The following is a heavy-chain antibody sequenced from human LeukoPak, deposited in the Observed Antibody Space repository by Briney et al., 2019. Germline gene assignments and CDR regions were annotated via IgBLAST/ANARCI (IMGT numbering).Heavy chain of an antibody. V-gene: IGHV4-39*07. CDR3: ARTQNTWRVNAFDI. Sequence: SETLSLTCSVSGDSISSTSYYWGWIRQAPGKGLEWIGTIFYSGSTYYNPSLKSRVTISVDTSKNQFSLKLSSVTAADTAVYYCARTQNTWRVNAFDIWGQGTMVTVSS. CDR1: GDSISSTSYY. CDR2: IFYSGST. D-gene: IGHD5-18*01. J-gene: IGHJ3*02.